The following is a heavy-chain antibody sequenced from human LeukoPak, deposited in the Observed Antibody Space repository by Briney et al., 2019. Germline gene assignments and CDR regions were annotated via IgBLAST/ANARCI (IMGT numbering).Heavy chain of an antibody. V-gene: IGHV1-24*01. D-gene: IGHD3-10*01. Sequence: GASVKVSCQVSGYTLTELSMHSVRQAPGKGLEWMGGFDPEDGESIYAQKFQGRVTMTEDTSTDTAYMELSSLRSEDTAVYYCATARVNSVGNVWFDPWGQGTLVTVSS. CDR1: GYTLTELS. J-gene: IGHJ5*02. CDR3: ATARVNSVGNVWFDP. CDR2: FDPEDGES.